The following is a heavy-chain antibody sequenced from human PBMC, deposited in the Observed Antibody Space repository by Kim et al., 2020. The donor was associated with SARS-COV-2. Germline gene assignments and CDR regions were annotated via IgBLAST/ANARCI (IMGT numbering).Heavy chain of an antibody. CDR2: ISSSSLYI. J-gene: IGHJ4*02. D-gene: IGHD3-22*01. Sequence: GSLRLSCAASGFAFSYYGMNWVRQAPGKGLEWVASISSSSLYIYYADSMKGRFTISRDNAKSSLYLQMNSLRAEDTAVYYCTKDRDNYDSSGYVFDSWGQGTLVTVSS. V-gene: IGHV3-21*01. CDR1: GFAFSYYG. CDR3: TKDRDNYDSSGYVFDS.